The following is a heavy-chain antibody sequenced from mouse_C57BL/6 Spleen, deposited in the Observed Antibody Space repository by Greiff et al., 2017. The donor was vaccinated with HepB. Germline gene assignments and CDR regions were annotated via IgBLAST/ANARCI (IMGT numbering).Heavy chain of an antibody. CDR1: GYTFTSYW. D-gene: IGHD1-1*01. V-gene: IGHV1-64*01. CDR3: ASETVVARGYAMDY. CDR2: IHPNSGST. J-gene: IGHJ4*01. Sequence: VQLQQPGAELVKPGASVKLSCKASGYTFTSYWMHWVKQRPGQGLEWIGMIHPNSGSTNYNEKFKSKATLPVDKSSSTAYMQLSSLTSADSAVYYGASETVVARGYAMDYWGQGTTVTVSS.